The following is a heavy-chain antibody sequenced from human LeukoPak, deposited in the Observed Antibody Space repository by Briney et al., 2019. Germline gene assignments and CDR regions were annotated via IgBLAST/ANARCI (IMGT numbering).Heavy chain of an antibody. V-gene: IGHV1-69*06. D-gene: IGHD3-22*01. CDR3: AGDLSTANYYYDSSGYAFDI. J-gene: IGHJ3*02. CDR2: IIPIFGTA. Sequence: ASVKVSCKASGGTFSSYAISWVRQAPGQGLEWMGGIIPIFGTANYAQKFQGRVTITADKSTSTAYMELSSLRSEDTAVYYCAGDLSTANYYYDSSGYAFDIWGQGTMVTVSS. CDR1: GGTFSSYA.